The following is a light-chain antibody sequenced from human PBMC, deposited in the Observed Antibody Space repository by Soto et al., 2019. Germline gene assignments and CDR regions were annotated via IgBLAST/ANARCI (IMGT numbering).Light chain of an antibody. V-gene: IGKV3-20*01. CDR1: QSVSSSY. CDR2: GAS. CDR3: QQYAYWPET. J-gene: IGKJ1*01. Sequence: EIVLTQSPGTLSLSPGERATLSCRASQSVSSSYLAWYQQKPGQAPRLLIYGASSRATGIPDRFSGSGSGTDFTLTISRLEPEDFAVYYCQQYAYWPETFGQGTKVDIK.